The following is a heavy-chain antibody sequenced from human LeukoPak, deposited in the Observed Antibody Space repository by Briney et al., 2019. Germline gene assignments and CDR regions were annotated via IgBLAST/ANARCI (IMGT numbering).Heavy chain of an antibody. Sequence: WETLTLTCTVSGCSINNYYWSWIRQPPGKGLEWIGYIYYRRSTNYNPSLKTRVTFSVDTSKNQLSLKLNSVTAADTAVYYCARGGDYGDLRYFDYWGQGSLVTVSS. CDR1: GCSINNYY. CDR2: IYYRRST. J-gene: IGHJ4*02. D-gene: IGHD4-17*01. CDR3: ARGGDYGDLRYFDY. V-gene: IGHV4-59*01.